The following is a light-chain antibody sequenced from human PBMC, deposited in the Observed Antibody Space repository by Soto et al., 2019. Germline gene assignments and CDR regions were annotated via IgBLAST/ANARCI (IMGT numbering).Light chain of an antibody. Sequence: QSALTQPASVSGSPGQSITISCTGTSSDVGSYNLVSWYQQHPGKAPKLMIYEGSKRPSGVSNHFSGSKSGNTASLTISGLQAEDEADYYCCSYAGSSTLVFGAGTKVTVL. V-gene: IGLV2-23*01. CDR1: SSDVGSYNL. CDR3: CSYAGSSTLV. J-gene: IGLJ3*02. CDR2: EGS.